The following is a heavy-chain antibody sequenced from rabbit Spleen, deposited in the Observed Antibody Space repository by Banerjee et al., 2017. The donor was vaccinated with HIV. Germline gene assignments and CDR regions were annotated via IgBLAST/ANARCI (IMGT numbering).Heavy chain of an antibody. J-gene: IGHJ6*01. CDR1: GFSFTYIDY. CDR3: ARDSGTSFSSYGMDL. CDR2: VAAGVSFTS. V-gene: IGHV1S45*01. D-gene: IGHD8-1*01. Sequence: QEQLVESGGDLVKPGASLTLTCTASGFSFTYIDYLCWVRQPPGKGPEWIACVAAGVSFTSYYATWAKGRFTISKTSSTTVTLQMTSLTAGDTATYFCARDSGTSFSSYGMDLWGQGTLVTVS.